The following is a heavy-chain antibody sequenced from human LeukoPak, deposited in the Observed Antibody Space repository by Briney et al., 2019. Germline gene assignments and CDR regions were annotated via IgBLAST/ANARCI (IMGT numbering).Heavy chain of an antibody. V-gene: IGHV1-2*02. CDR2: INPNSGGT. J-gene: IGHJ4*02. CDR1: GYTFTGYY. Sequence: GSVKVSCKASGYTFTGYYMHWVRQAPGQGLEWMGWINPNSGGTNYAQKFQGRVTMTRDTSISTAYMELSRLRSDDTAVYYCARDASLRFGELSLDYWGQGTLVTVSS. D-gene: IGHD3-10*01. CDR3: ARDASLRFGELSLDY.